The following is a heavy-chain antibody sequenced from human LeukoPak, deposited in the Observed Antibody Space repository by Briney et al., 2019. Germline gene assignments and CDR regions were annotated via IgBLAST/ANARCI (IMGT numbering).Heavy chain of an antibody. CDR3: ARESQDYMGYDSSGYYNDY. CDR2: IKQDGSEK. CDR1: GFTFSSYW. D-gene: IGHD3-22*01. Sequence: GGSLRLSCAPTGFTFSSYWMTWVREAPGKELEWVANIKQDGSEKYYVDSVKGRFTISRDNAKNSLYLQMNSLRAEDTAVYYCARESQDYMGYDSSGYYNDYWGQGTLVTVSS. V-gene: IGHV3-7*01. J-gene: IGHJ4*02.